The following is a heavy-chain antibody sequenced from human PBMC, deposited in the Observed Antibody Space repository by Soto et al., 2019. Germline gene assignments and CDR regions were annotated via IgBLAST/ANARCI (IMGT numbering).Heavy chain of an antibody. CDR3: AHIVVAGLGYYFDY. V-gene: IGHV2-5*02. Sequence: QITLKVSGPTLVKPTQTLTLTCTFSGFSLSSTRMAVGWIRQPPGKALEWLALIYWDDDKSYSPFLKSRLTSTKDTTKNQVVLTMSNMDPVDTARYYCAHIVVAGLGYYFDYWGQGTLVTVSS. CDR1: GFSLSSTRMA. CDR2: IYWDDDK. D-gene: IGHD6-19*01. J-gene: IGHJ4*02.